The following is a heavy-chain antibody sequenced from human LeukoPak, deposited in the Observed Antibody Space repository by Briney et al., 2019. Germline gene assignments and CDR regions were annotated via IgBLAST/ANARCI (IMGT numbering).Heavy chain of an antibody. CDR1: GGSISSSNYY. D-gene: IGHD3-22*01. V-gene: IGHV4-39*01. Sequence: SETLSLTCTVSGGSISSSNYYWGWIRQPPGKGLEWIGSIYYSGSTYYNPSLKSRVTISVDTSKNQFSLKLSSVTAADTAVYYCARHLRGYYREDDAFDIWGQGTMVTVSS. CDR2: IYYSGST. CDR3: ARHLRGYYREDDAFDI. J-gene: IGHJ3*02.